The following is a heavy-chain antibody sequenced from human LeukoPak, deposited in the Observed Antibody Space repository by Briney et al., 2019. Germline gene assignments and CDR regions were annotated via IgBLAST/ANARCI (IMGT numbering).Heavy chain of an antibody. Sequence: GGSLRLSCAASGFTFSSHAMNWVRQAPGKGLEWISSISTDSLTIKYADFVSGQFTISRDNAKKSLYLQMNSLRAEDTAVYYCARDQQINDFYYYMDDWGKGTTVTASS. CDR3: ARDQQINDFYYYMDD. J-gene: IGHJ6*03. CDR2: ISTDSLTI. CDR1: GFTFSSHA. D-gene: IGHD6-13*01. V-gene: IGHV3-48*04.